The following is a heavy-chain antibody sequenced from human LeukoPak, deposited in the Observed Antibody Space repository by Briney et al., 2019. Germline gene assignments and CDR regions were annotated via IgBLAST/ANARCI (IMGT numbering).Heavy chain of an antibody. CDR3: ARDTYYYDSSGPDAFDI. D-gene: IGHD3-22*01. CDR2: ISSSGSTI. V-gene: IGHV3-11*01. J-gene: IGHJ3*02. CDR1: RFTFSDYY. Sequence: GGSLRLSCAASRFTFSDYYMSWIRQAPGKGLEWVSYISSSGSTIYYADSVKGRFTISRDNAKNSLYLQMNSLRAEDTAVYYCARDTYYYDSSGPDAFDIWGQGTMVTVSS.